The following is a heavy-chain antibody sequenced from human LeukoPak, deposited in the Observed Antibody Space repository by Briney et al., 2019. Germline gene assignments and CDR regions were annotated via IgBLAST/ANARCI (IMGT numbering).Heavy chain of an antibody. V-gene: IGHV4-34*01. CDR2: INHSGST. CDR3: ASGYSSSWNDY. Sequence: PSETLSLTCAVYGGSFSGYYWSWIRQPPGKGLEWIGEINHSGSTNYNPSLKSRVTISVDTSKNQFSLKLSSVTAADTAVYYCASGYSSSWNDYWGQGTLVTVSS. CDR1: GGSFSGYY. D-gene: IGHD6-13*01. J-gene: IGHJ4*02.